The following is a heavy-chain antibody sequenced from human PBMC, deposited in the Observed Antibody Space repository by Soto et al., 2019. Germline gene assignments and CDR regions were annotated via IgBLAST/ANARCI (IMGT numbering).Heavy chain of an antibody. CDR1: GGSISSGDYY. Sequence: SETLSLTCTVSGGSISSGDYYWSWIRQPPGKGLEWIGYIYYSGSTYYNPSLKSRVTISVDTSKNQFSLKLSSVTAADTAVYYCARSRAVAGRFLMYWGQGTLVTVSS. CDR3: ARSRAVAGRFLMY. CDR2: IYYSGST. V-gene: IGHV4-30-4*01. D-gene: IGHD6-19*01. J-gene: IGHJ4*02.